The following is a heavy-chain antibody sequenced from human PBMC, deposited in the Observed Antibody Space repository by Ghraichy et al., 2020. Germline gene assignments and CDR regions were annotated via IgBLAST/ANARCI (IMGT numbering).Heavy chain of an antibody. CDR2: INHSGST. CDR3: ARGRMVWGWNYGMDV. V-gene: IGHV4-34*01. J-gene: IGHJ6*02. D-gene: IGHD3-10*01. CDR1: GGSFSGYY. Sequence: ETLSLTCAVYGGSFSGYYWSWIRQPPGKGLEWIGEINHSGSTNYNPSLKSRVTISVDTSKNQFSLKLSSVTAADTAVYYCARGRMVWGWNYGMDVWGQGTTVTVSS.